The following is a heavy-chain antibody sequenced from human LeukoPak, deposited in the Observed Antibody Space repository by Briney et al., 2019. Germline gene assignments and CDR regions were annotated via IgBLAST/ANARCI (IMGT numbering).Heavy chain of an antibody. CDR3: ARVLPRSDYGDYQGAFDI. V-gene: IGHV1-46*01. CDR2: INPSGGST. J-gene: IGHJ3*02. D-gene: IGHD4-17*01. Sequence: ASVKVSFKASGYTFTSYYMHWVRQAPGQGLEWMGIINPSGGSTSYAQTFQGSVTMTRDTSTSTVSMELSSLRSADTPVYYCARVLPRSDYGDYQGAFDIWGQGTMVTVSS. CDR1: GYTFTSYY.